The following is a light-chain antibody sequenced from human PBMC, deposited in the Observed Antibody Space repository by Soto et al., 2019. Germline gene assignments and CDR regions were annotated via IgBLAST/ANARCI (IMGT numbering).Light chain of an antibody. CDR2: DAS. CDR3: QQYGSSPLT. V-gene: IGKV3-20*01. CDR1: QSVRSYY. J-gene: IGKJ4*01. Sequence: EIVLTQSPDTLSLSPGERATLSCRASQSVRSYYLAWYQQKPGQAPRFLIYDASSRATGIPDRFSGCGSGTDFTLTISRLEPEDFAVYYCQQYGSSPLTCGGGTKVEIK.